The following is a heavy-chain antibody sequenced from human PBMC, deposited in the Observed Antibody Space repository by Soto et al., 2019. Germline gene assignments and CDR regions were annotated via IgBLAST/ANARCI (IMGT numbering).Heavy chain of an antibody. CDR1: GGSISSYY. J-gene: IGHJ6*02. V-gene: IGHV4-4*07. CDR2: IYTSGST. D-gene: IGHD2-2*01. Sequence: QVQLQESGPGLVKPSETLSLTCTVSGGSISSYYWSWIRQPAGKGLEWIGRIYTSGSTNYNPSLKSRVTMSVDTFKNQFSLKLSSVTAADTAVYYCARDNWGWVDIVVVPAAIQGYYYYGMDVWGQGTTVTVSS. CDR3: ARDNWGWVDIVVVPAAIQGYYYYGMDV.